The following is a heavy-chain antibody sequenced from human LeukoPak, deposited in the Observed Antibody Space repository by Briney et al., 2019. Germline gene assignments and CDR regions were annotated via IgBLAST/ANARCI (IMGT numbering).Heavy chain of an antibody. CDR2: ISAYNGNT. J-gene: IGHJ4*02. CDR3: ARGFDGLRLKGQYFDY. D-gene: IGHD5/OR15-5a*01. CDR1: GYTFTSYG. V-gene: IGHV1-18*01. Sequence: GASVKVSCKASGYTFTSYGISWVRQAPGQGLEWMGWISAYNGNTNYAQKLQGRVTMTRDTSTSTVYMEVTSLRSEDTAVYYCARGFDGLRLKGQYFDYWGQGTLVTVSS.